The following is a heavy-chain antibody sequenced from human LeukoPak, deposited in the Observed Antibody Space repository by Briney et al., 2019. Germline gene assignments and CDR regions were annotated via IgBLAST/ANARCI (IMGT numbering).Heavy chain of an antibody. CDR1: GGSISPYY. Sequence: PSETLSLTCSVSGGSISPYYWSWIRQPPGKGLEWIGYVSYRGHTNYNPSLESRVTISLDTSKNQFSVKLNSVTAADTAVYYCARHPLIAALYYYMDVWGKGTTVTISS. CDR2: VSYRGHT. CDR3: ARHPLIAALYYYMDV. V-gene: IGHV4-59*08. D-gene: IGHD6-13*01. J-gene: IGHJ6*03.